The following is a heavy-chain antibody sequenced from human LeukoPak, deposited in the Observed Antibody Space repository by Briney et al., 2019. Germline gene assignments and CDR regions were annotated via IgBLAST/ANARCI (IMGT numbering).Heavy chain of an antibody. CDR1: GGTFSSYA. D-gene: IGHD3-10*01. CDR3: TKKPVRGFGWFDP. CDR2: IIPIFGTA. Sequence: SVKVSCKASGGTFSSYAISWVRQAPGQGLEWMGRIIPIFGTANYAQKFQGRVTITTDESTSTAYMELSSLRSEDTAVYYCTKKPVRGFGWFDPWGQGTLVTVSS. J-gene: IGHJ5*02. V-gene: IGHV1-69*05.